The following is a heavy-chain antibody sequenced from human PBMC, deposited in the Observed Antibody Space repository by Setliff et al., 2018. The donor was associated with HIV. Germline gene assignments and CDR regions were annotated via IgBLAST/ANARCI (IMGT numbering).Heavy chain of an antibody. CDR3: ATQTVAVGAPGYFDS. J-gene: IGHJ4*02. Sequence: GASVKVSCKASGYTFTNYYIHWVRQAPGQGLEWMGLINQSGGRTSYAQKFQGRLTMTRDTSTSTAYMELLSLRSEDTAIYYCATQTVAVGAPGYFDSWGQGTLVTVSS. CDR2: INQSGGRT. CDR1: GYTFTNYY. D-gene: IGHD2-15*01. V-gene: IGHV1-46*01.